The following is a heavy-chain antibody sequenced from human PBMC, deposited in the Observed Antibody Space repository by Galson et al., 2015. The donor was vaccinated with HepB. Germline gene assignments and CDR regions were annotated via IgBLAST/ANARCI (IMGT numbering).Heavy chain of an antibody. D-gene: IGHD6-13*01. V-gene: IGHV3-53*01. Sequence: SLRLSCAASGFTVSSNYMSWVRQAPGKGLEWVSVIYKSSTYYADSVKGRFTISRDNSKNTLYLQMNNLRVEDTAVYYCARSPEALNSWYDFDYWGQGTLVTVSS. J-gene: IGHJ4*02. CDR2: IYKSST. CDR1: GFTVSSNY. CDR3: ARSPEALNSWYDFDY.